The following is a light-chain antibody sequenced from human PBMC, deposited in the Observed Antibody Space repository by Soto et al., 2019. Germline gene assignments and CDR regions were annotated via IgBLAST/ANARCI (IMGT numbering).Light chain of an antibody. CDR3: QQYNSYSGT. J-gene: IGKJ2*01. Sequence: DIQMTQSPSTLSASVGDRVTITCRASQSISSWLAWYQQKPGKAPKLLIYDASSLESGVPSRFSGSGSGTEFTLTISRLQRDDFATYYCQQYNSYSGTFGQGTKLEIK. V-gene: IGKV1-5*01. CDR2: DAS. CDR1: QSISSW.